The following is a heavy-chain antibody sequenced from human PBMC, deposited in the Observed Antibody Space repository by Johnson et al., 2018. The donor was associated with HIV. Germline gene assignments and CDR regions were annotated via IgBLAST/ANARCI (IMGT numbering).Heavy chain of an antibody. CDR3: ARENVLFNAFDI. V-gene: IGHV3-30*04. Sequence: QVQLVESGGGEVQPGKSLRLFCAVSGFTFSTYTMHWVRQAPGRGLEWVAVISYDGSNKYYADSVKGRFTISRDNSKNTLYLQMNSLRAEDTAVYYCARENVLFNAFDIWGQGTMVTVSS. D-gene: IGHD2/OR15-2a*01. CDR2: ISYDGSNK. CDR1: GFTFSTYT. J-gene: IGHJ3*02.